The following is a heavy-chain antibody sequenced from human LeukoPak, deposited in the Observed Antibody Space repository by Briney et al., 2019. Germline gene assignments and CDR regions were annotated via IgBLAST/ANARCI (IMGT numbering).Heavy chain of an antibody. CDR3: AKDRIAARRYFDY. D-gene: IGHD6-6*01. CDR1: GFTFRSCG. CDR2: INQDGSEK. V-gene: IGHV3-7*01. Sequence: GSSWRFSVAASGFTFRSCGTSWFGRSPGKALEWVANINQDGSEKYYVDSVKGRFTISRDNAKNSLYLQMNSLRAEDTAVYYCAKDRIAARRYFDYWGQGALVTVSS. J-gene: IGHJ4*02.